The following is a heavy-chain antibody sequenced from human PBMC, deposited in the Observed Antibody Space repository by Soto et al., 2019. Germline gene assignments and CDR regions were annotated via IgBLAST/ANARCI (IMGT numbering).Heavy chain of an antibody. J-gene: IGHJ6*02. V-gene: IGHV3-74*01. CDR3: TATPRNGMGV. CDR1: GFRVSDYW. Sequence: EVQLVESGGGLVQPGGSLRLACAGSGFRVSDYWMHWVRQAPGKGLVWVSRVSNEGSKEYADFVKGRFTLSKYNAKNTLYLEMDSLSVEDTALYYCTATPRNGMGVWGQGTKVTVAS. CDR2: VSNEGSK.